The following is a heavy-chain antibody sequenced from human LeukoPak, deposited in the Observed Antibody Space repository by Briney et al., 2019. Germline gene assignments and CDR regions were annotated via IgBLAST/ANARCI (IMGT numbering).Heavy chain of an antibody. J-gene: IGHJ3*02. CDR3: ARQTAWYEPFDI. Sequence: SETLSLTCNVSGASITSYYWSWIRQPPGKGLEWIGYIYYSGSTVYNPSLKSRVTISIAPSKRQFSLSLSSVTAADTAVYYCARQTAWYEPFDIWGQGTMVTVSS. D-gene: IGHD6-13*01. CDR2: IYYSGST. CDR1: GASITSYY. V-gene: IGHV4-59*01.